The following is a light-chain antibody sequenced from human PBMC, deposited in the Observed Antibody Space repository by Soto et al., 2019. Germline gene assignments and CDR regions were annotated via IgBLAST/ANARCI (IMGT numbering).Light chain of an antibody. J-gene: IGKJ4*01. CDR2: AAS. V-gene: IGKV1-16*02. CDR1: QDINNY. Sequence: DIQMTQSPSSLSASVGDRVTITCRASQDINNYLAWFQQKPGKVPKSLIYAASTLQSGVPSNFSGSGSGTDFTLTITSLQPEDFATYYCQQYNSYPLTFGGGTRWIS. CDR3: QQYNSYPLT.